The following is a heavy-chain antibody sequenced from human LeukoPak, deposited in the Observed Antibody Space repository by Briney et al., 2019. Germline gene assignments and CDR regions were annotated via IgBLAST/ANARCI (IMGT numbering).Heavy chain of an antibody. Sequence: TGGSLRLSCAASGFTFSSYWMSWVRQAPGKGLEWVANIKQDGSEKYYVDSVKGRFTISRDNAKNSLYLQMNSLRAEDTAVYYCARAHYDILTGLDYWGQGTLVTVSS. D-gene: IGHD3-9*01. CDR3: ARAHYDILTGLDY. CDR2: IKQDGSEK. J-gene: IGHJ4*02. CDR1: GFTFSSYW. V-gene: IGHV3-7*01.